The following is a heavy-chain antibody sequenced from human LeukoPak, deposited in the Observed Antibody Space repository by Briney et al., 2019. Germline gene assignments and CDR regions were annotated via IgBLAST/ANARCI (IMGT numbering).Heavy chain of an antibody. J-gene: IGHJ4*02. CDR2: ISSNGGST. CDR3: ARRDDSSGYSLDY. CDR1: GCTFSSYA. Sequence: PGGSLRLSCAASGCTFSSYAMHWVRQAPGKGLEYVSAISSNGGSTYYANSVKGRFTISRDNSKNTLYLQMGSLRAEDMAVYYCARRDDSSGYSLDYWGQGTLVTVSS. V-gene: IGHV3-64*01. D-gene: IGHD3-22*01.